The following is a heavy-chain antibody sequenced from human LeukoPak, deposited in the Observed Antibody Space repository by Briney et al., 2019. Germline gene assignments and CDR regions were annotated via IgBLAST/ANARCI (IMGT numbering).Heavy chain of an antibody. V-gene: IGHV3-30-3*01. CDR1: GFTFSTYA. Sequence: GGSLRLSCAASGFTFSTYAMHWVRQAPGKGLEWVAVISYDGTNKYYADSVKGRFTISRDNSKNTLYLQMNSLRAEDTAVYYCARGLDPHDAFDIWGQGTMVTVSS. J-gene: IGHJ3*02. CDR2: ISYDGTNK. D-gene: IGHD3-16*01. CDR3: ARGLDPHDAFDI.